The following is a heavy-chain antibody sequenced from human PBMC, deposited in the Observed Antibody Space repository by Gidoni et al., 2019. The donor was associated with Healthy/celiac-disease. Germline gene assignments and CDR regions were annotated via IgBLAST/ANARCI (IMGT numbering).Heavy chain of an antibody. CDR2: ISGSGGST. Sequence: EVQLLESGGGLVQPGGSLSLPCAASGFPFSSYAMCWVRQAPGKGLEWVSAISGSGGSTYYADSVKGRFTISRDNSKNTLYLQMNSLRAEDTAVYYCAKGEWNWYFDLWGRGTLVTVSS. D-gene: IGHD2-8*01. CDR3: AKGEWNWYFDL. CDR1: GFPFSSYA. V-gene: IGHV3-23*01. J-gene: IGHJ2*01.